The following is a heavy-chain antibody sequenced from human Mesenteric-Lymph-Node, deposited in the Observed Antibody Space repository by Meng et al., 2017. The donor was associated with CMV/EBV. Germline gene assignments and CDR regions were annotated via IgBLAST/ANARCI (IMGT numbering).Heavy chain of an antibody. D-gene: IGHD2-15*01. CDR2: VRFDGSDK. CDR1: GFTFSSYG. CDR3: AKGQVILSYFDL. J-gene: IGHJ2*01. V-gene: IGHV3-30*02. Sequence: GESLKISCAASGFTFSSYGMHWVRQAPGKGLEWVASVRFDGSDKYYADSVKGRFTISRDNSKTTLYVQMNSLRAEDTAVYYCAKGQVILSYFDLWGRGTLVTVSS.